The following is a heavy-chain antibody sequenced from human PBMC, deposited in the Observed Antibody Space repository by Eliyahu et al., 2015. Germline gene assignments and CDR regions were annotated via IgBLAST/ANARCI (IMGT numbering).Heavy chain of an antibody. CDR2: IYYSGST. J-gene: IGHJ6*02. CDR3: ARHLDLLRYFDWLEDYYYGMDV. CDR1: GGSISSSSYY. D-gene: IGHD3-9*01. Sequence: QLQLQESGPGLVKPSETLSLTCTVSGGSISSSSYYWGWIRQPPGKGLEWIGSIYYSGSTYYNPSLKSRVTISVDTSKNQFSLKLSSVTAADTAVYYCARHLDLLRYFDWLEDYYYGMDVWGQGTTVTVSS. V-gene: IGHV4-39*01.